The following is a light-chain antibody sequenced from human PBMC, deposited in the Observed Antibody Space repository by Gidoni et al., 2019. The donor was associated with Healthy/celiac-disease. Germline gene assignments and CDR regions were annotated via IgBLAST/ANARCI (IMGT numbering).Light chain of an antibody. CDR3: QQYYSYPLT. CDR2: AAS. CDR1: QGISSY. Sequence: AIRMTQSPSSFSASTGDRVTITCRASQGISSYLAWYQQKPGKAPKLLIYAASTLQSGVPSRCSGSGSATDFTLTISCLQSEDFATYYCQQYYSYPLTFXQXTKLEIK. V-gene: IGKV1-8*01. J-gene: IGKJ2*01.